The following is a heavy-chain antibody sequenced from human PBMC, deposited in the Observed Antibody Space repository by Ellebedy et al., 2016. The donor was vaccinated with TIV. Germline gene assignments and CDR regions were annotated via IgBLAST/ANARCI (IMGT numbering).Heavy chain of an antibody. J-gene: IGHJ4*02. CDR2: IYYSGST. CDR3: ATDYGKKILPFDY. Sequence: MPSETLSLTCTVSGGSISSSSYYWGWIRQPPGKGLEWIGYIYYSGSTNYNPSLKSRVTISVDTSKNQFSLKLSSVTAADTAVYYCATDYGKKILPFDYWGQGTLVTVSS. D-gene: IGHD4-17*01. CDR1: GGSISSSSYY. V-gene: IGHV4-61*05.